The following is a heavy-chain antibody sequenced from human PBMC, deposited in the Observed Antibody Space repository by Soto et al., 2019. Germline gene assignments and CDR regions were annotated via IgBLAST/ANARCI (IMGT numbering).Heavy chain of an antibody. D-gene: IGHD3-16*01. Sequence: EVQLVESGGGLVKPGGSLRLSCAASDFIFSNYHMNWIRQAPGKGLEWVSSISSGGDNVYYTASVNGRFTISRDNAKNSLFLQMNSLRAEDTAVYYCAGSYGPADSWGQGTLVTVSS. J-gene: IGHJ5*01. V-gene: IGHV3-21*02. CDR2: ISSGGDNV. CDR1: DFIFSNYH. CDR3: AGSYGPADS.